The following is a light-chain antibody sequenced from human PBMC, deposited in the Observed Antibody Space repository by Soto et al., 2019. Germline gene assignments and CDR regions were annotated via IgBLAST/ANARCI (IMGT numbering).Light chain of an antibody. CDR1: QNILSN. CDR3: QQRSNWPPSIT. CDR2: DAS. J-gene: IGKJ5*01. V-gene: IGKV3-11*01. Sequence: ESVMTQSPATLSVSPGERVTLSCRASQNILSNLAWYQQNPGQAPRLLIYDASNRATGTPARFSGSGSGTDFTLTISSLEPEDFAVYYCQQRSNWPPSITFGQGTRLEIK.